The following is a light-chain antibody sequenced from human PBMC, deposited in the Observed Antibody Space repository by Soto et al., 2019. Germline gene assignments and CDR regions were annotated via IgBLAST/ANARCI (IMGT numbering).Light chain of an antibody. CDR1: SSDVGGYNY. V-gene: IGLV2-14*03. CDR2: DVS. CDR3: SSYTPSSTVV. J-gene: IGLJ2*01. Sequence: QSVLTQPASVSGSPGQSITISCTGSSSDVGGYNYVSWYQQHHPGKAPKLMIYDVSNRPSGVSNRFSDSKSGNTASLTISGLQAEDDADYYCSSYTPSSTVVFGGGTKLTVL.